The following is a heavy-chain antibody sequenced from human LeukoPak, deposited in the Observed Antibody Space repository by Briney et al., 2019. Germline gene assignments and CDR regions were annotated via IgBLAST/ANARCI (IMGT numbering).Heavy chain of an antibody. V-gene: IGHV3-30*02. J-gene: IGHJ3*02. Sequence: GGSLRLSCAASGFTFSSYGMNWVRQAPGKGLEWVAFIRYDGSKKYYADSVKGRFTISRDNSKNTLYLQMNSLRAEDTAVYYCARGGSYLSAFDIWGQGTMVTVSS. CDR1: GFTFSSYG. CDR2: IRYDGSKK. CDR3: ARGGSYLSAFDI. D-gene: IGHD1-26*01.